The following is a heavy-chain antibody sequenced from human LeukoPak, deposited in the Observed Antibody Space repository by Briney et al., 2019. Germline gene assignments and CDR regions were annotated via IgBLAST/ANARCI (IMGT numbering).Heavy chain of an antibody. CDR1: GFTFSSYA. CDR2: ISYDGSNK. V-gene: IGHV3-30*04. Sequence: PGGSLRLSCAASGFTFSSYAMHWVRQAPGKGLEWVAVISYDGSNKYYADSVKGRFTISRDNSKNTLYLQMNSLRAEDTAVYYCARTTAMVTSRFDPWGQGTLVTVSS. CDR3: ARTTAMVTSRFDP. D-gene: IGHD5-18*01. J-gene: IGHJ5*02.